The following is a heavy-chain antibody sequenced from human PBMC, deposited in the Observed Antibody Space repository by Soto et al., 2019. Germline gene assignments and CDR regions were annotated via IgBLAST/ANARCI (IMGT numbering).Heavy chain of an antibody. D-gene: IGHD4-17*01. CDR1: GYTFTSYG. J-gene: IGHJ6*02. V-gene: IGHV1-18*01. CDR3: ARDGENGDYITLYGMDV. Sequence: QVQLVQSGAEVKKPGASVKVSCKASGYTFTSYGISWVRQAPGQGLEWMGWISAYNGNTNYAQKLQGRVTMTTDTSTRTAYMELRSLRSDDTAVYYCARDGENGDYITLYGMDVWGQGTTVTVSS. CDR2: ISAYNGNT.